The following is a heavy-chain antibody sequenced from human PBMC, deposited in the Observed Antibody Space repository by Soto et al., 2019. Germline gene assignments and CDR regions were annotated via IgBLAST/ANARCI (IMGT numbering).Heavy chain of an antibody. J-gene: IGHJ4*01. D-gene: IGHD6-25*01. CDR2: IKEDGSDK. CDR1: GFTFNTYL. V-gene: IGHV3-7*01. Sequence: GGSLRRSCVASGFTFNTYLMSCVRQAAWKGLEWLGNIKEDGSDKYYVDSVKGRFTISRDNAKNLLYLQMNSLGAGDTAMYYCARSTRGSSGEYWGNGTMVTVSS. CDR3: ARSTRGSSGEY.